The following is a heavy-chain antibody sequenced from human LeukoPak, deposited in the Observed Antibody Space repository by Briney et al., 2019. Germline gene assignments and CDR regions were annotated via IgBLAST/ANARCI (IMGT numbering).Heavy chain of an antibody. CDR3: ARHGTISSESYFDY. J-gene: IGHJ4*02. Sequence: SETLSLTCSVSGGSFSSYYWSWIRQSPGKGLEWIGYIHNSGRTNYNPSLKSRVTGFVDTSKNQVSLRLSSMTAADTAVYYCARHGTISSESYFDYWGQGALVTVSS. D-gene: IGHD1-14*01. CDR2: IHNSGRT. V-gene: IGHV4-59*08. CDR1: GGSFSSYY.